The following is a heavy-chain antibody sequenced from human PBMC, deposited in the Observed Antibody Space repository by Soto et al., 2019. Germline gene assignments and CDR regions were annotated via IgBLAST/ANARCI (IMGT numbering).Heavy chain of an antibody. D-gene: IGHD3-10*01. J-gene: IGHJ6*02. Sequence: PSETLSLTCTVSGGSISSGGYYWSWIRQHPGKGLEWIGNIYYSGSTYYNPSLKSRVTISVDTSKNQFSLKLSSVTAADTAVYYCARESLLDFRGGNYYYYGMDVWGQGTTVTVSS. CDR2: IYYSGST. CDR1: GGSISSGGYY. CDR3: ARESLLDFRGGNYYYYGMDV. V-gene: IGHV4-31*03.